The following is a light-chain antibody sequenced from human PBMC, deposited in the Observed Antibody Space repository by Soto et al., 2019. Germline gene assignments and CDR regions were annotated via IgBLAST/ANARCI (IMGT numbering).Light chain of an antibody. CDR1: QSASSSY. CDR3: QQRSNWPPEIT. V-gene: IGKV3D-20*02. J-gene: IGKJ5*01. Sequence: EIVLTQSPGTLSLSPGERATLSCRASQSASSSYLAWYQQKPGQAPRLLIYDASNRATGIPARFSGSGSGTDFTLTISSLEPEDFAVYYCQQRSNWPPEITFGQGTRLEIK. CDR2: DAS.